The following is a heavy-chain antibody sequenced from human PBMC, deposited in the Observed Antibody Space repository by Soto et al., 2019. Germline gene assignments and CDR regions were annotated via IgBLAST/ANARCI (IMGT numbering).Heavy chain of an antibody. J-gene: IGHJ1*01. CDR3: ARDEIQMWSYVGTLEH. D-gene: IGHD5-18*01. Sequence: QVQLVESGGGVVQPGRSLRLSCAASGFIFSNYGMHWVRQAPGKGLEWVAVIWSDGSNKDYGDSVKGRFTVSRDSAKNTVYLQMDSLGVEDTAVYYCARDEIQMWSYVGTLEHWGQGTLVTVSS. CDR2: IWSDGSNK. CDR1: GFIFSNYG. V-gene: IGHV3-33*01.